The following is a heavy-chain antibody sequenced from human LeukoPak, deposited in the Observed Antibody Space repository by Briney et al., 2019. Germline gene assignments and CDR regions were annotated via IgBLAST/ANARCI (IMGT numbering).Heavy chain of an antibody. V-gene: IGHV3-48*02. CDR2: ISSSSSTI. D-gene: IGHD3-22*01. CDR1: GFTFSSYS. CDR3: ARDRYYDSSGYAY. J-gene: IGHJ4*02. Sequence: GGSLRLSCAASGFTFSSYSMNWVRPAPGKGLEWVSYISSSSSTIYYAYSVKGRFTISRDNDKNSLYLQMNSLRDEDTAVYYCARDRYYDSSGYAYWGEGALVTVSS.